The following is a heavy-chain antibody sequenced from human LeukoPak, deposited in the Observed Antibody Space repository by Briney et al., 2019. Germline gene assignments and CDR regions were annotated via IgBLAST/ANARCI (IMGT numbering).Heavy chain of an antibody. J-gene: IGHJ5*02. CDR1: GGSISSGGYY. V-gene: IGHV4-30-4*08. Sequence: SETLSLTCTDSGGSISSGGYYWTWIRQHPGKGLEWIGHIYYSGSTHHNPSLKSRVTISVDTSKNQFSLKLSSVTATDTAVYYCARSLLSAGSGSYGFDPWGQGTLVTVSS. D-gene: IGHD3-10*01. CDR3: ARSLLSAGSGSYGFDP. CDR2: IYYSGST.